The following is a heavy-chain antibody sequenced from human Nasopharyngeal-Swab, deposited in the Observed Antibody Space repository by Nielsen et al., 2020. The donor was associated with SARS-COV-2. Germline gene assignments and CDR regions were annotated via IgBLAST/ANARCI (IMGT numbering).Heavy chain of an antibody. J-gene: IGHJ3*02. Sequence: GSLRLSCAASGFTFRTYTMYWVRQAPGKGLEYLSSITPGGDKMYYGDSVKGRFTVSRDDAKSSLYLQMNSLRDEDSAVYFCARDWLTGNSIEALDIWGQGTLVTVSS. D-gene: IGHD1-14*01. V-gene: IGHV3-48*02. CDR2: ITPGGDKM. CDR3: ARDWLTGNSIEALDI. CDR1: GFTFRTYT.